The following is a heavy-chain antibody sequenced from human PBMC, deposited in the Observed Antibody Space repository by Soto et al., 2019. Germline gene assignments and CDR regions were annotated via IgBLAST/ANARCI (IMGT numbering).Heavy chain of an antibody. CDR2: FDPEDGET. D-gene: IGHD3-16*02. CDR1: GYTLTELS. J-gene: IGHJ4*02. Sequence: ASVNVSCKFSGYTLTELSIHWVRQAPGKGLECMGGFDPEDGETIYAQKFQGRVTMTEDTSTDTAYMELSSLRSEDTAVYYCATLEDYDYVWGSYRPDHFDYSGQGTLVTVSS. CDR3: ATLEDYDYVWGSYRPDHFDY. V-gene: IGHV1-24*01.